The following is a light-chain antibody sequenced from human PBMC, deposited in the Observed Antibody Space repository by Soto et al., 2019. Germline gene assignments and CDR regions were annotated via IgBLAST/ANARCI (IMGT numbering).Light chain of an antibody. J-gene: IGLJ3*02. CDR2: LNSDGSH. V-gene: IGLV4-69*01. CDR1: SGHNSYA. Sequence: QLVLTQPPSASASLGASVKLTCTLSSGHNSYAIAWHQQQPEKGSRYLMKLNSDGSHSKGDGIPDRFSGSSSGAERYLTISSLQSEDEADYYCQTWSTDIRVFGGGTQLTVL. CDR3: QTWSTDIRV.